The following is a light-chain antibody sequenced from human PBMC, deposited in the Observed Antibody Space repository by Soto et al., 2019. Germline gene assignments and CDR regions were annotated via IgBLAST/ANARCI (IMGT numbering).Light chain of an antibody. J-gene: IGKJ1*01. CDR2: AAS. V-gene: IGKV1-39*01. CDR3: QQSYSTPRT. Sequence: GDRITITCRTSQSIRTFLNWYQQKPGKAPQLLIYAASTLHSAVPSRFSGGGSGTDFTLTISSLQPEDFATYYCQQSYSTPRTFGQGTKVEIK. CDR1: QSIRTF.